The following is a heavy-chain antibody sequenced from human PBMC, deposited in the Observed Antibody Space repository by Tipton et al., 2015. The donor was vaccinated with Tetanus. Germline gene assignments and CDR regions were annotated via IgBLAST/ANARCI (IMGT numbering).Heavy chain of an antibody. CDR3: ARGFGADEDIDSGLAAAVDY. CDR2: INHSGST. J-gene: IGHJ4*01. Sequence: TLSLTCAVYGGSFSGYYWSWIRQPPGKGLEWIGEINHSGSTNYNPSHKSRVTISLDTSKNQFSLKLSSVTAADTAVYYCARGFGADEDIDSGLAAAVDYWGHGTLVTVSS. V-gene: IGHV4-34*01. CDR1: GGSFSGYY. D-gene: IGHD6-13*01.